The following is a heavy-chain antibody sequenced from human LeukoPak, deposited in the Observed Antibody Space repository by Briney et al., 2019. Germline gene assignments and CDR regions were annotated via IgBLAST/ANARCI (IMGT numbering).Heavy chain of an antibody. V-gene: IGHV4-61*02. CDR1: GGSISGGSYY. J-gene: IGHJ4*02. D-gene: IGHD2-15*01. CDR2: IHTSGST. Sequence: SETLSLTCTVSGGSISGGSYYWSWIRQPAGKGLEWIGRIHTSGSTNYNPSLKSRITISVDTSKNQFSLKLSSVTAADTAVYYCARGYCSGGTCYFFDYWGQGTLVTVSS. CDR3: ARGYCSGGTCYFFDY.